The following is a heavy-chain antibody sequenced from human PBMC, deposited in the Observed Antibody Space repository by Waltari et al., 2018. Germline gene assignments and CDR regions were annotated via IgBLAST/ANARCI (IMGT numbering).Heavy chain of an antibody. CDR2: VGPKDGET. V-gene: IGHV1-69-2*01. J-gene: IGHJ5*02. D-gene: IGHD2-15*01. CDR3: SRSGSDDWFDP. Sequence: VQLLQSGAEVKKPGATVKISCKSSGYTFTDYYIHWVKQTPGKGLEWMGRVGPKDGETIYAEKFQDRVTISADTSTDTVYMIMNGLRFDDTALYFCSRSGSDDWFDPWGRGTPVTVVS. CDR1: GYTFTDYY.